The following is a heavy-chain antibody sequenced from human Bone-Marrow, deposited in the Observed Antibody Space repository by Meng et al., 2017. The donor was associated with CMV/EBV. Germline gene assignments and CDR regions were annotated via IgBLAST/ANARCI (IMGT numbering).Heavy chain of an antibody. Sequence: LSLTCAASGFTFSSYEMNWVRQAPGKGLEWVSYISSRGNTIYYTDSVKGRFTISRDNAKNSLYLQMNSLRAEDTAVYYCARDLYCSSTSCYHYWGQGTLVTVSS. J-gene: IGHJ4*02. V-gene: IGHV3-48*03. CDR2: ISSRGNTI. D-gene: IGHD2-2*01. CDR3: ARDLYCSSTSCYHY. CDR1: GFTFSSYE.